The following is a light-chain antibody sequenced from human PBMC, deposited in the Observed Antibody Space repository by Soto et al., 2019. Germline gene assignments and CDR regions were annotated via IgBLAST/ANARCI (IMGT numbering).Light chain of an antibody. Sequence: DIQMTQSPSSLSASVGDRVTITCRASQSIRSYLNWYQQKPGKAPKLLIYAASSLQSGVPSRFSGSGSGTDFTLTISSLQPEDFATYYCQQSYSTRWTFGQGTKVDI. CDR1: QSIRSY. CDR2: AAS. CDR3: QQSYSTRWT. V-gene: IGKV1-39*01. J-gene: IGKJ1*01.